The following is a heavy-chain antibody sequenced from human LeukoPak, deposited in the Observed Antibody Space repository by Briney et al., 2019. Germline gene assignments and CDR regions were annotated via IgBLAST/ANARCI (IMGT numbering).Heavy chain of an antibody. V-gene: IGHV3-23*01. CDR3: AKDLEEVVVITLDY. J-gene: IGHJ4*02. CDR2: ISGSGGTT. D-gene: IGHD3-22*01. CDR1: GFTFSKYA. Sequence: GGSLRLSCAASGFTFSKYAMSWVRQAPGKGLEWVSVISGSGGTTYYADSVKGRFTISRDNSKNTLYLQMNSLRVEDTAVYYCAKDLEEVVVITLDYWGQGTLVTVSS.